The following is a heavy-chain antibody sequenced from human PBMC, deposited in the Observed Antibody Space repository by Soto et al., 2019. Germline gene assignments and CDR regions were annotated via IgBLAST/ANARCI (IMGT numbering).Heavy chain of an antibody. D-gene: IGHD3-22*01. CDR3: ARRLSSGYYSDY. V-gene: IGHV4-34*01. CDR2: INHSGST. J-gene: IGHJ4*02. CDR1: GGSFSGYY. Sequence: PSETLSLTCAVYGGSFSGYYWSWIRQPPGKGLEWIGEINHSGSTNYNPSLKSRVTISVDTSKNQFSLKLSSVTAADTAVYYCARRLSSGYYSDYWGQGTLVTVSS.